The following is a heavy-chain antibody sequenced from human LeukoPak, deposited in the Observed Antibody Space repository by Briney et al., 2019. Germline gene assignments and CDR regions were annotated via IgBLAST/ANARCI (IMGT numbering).Heavy chain of an antibody. D-gene: IGHD4-11*01. CDR2: ISGSGGST. V-gene: IGHV3-23*01. J-gene: IGHJ6*03. CDR1: GFTFSSYA. Sequence: GGSLRLSCAASGFTFSSYAMSWLRLAPGKGLEWVSAISGSGGSTYYADSVKGRFTISRDNSKNTLYLQMNSLRAEDTAVYYCAKATVSYYYYYMDVWGKGTTVTVSS. CDR3: AKATVSYYYYYMDV.